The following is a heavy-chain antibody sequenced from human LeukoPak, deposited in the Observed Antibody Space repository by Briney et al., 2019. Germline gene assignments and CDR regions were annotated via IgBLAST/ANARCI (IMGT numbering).Heavy chain of an antibody. J-gene: IGHJ5*02. CDR3: ARGRVSARTYYDFWSGYSPTTSFDP. CDR1: GYTFTSYD. D-gene: IGHD3-3*01. CDR2: MNPNSGNT. V-gene: IGHV1-8*01. Sequence: ASVKVSCKASGYTFTSYDINWVRQATGQGLEWMGWMNPNSGNTGYAQKFQGRVTMTRNTSISTAYMELSSLRSEDMAVYYCARGRVSARTYYDFWSGYSPTTSFDPWGQGTLVTVSA.